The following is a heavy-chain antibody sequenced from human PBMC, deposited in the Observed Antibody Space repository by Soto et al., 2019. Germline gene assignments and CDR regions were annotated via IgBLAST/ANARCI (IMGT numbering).Heavy chain of an antibody. CDR3: ALRDCYNSDY. D-gene: IGHD2-21*01. J-gene: IGHJ4*02. CDR2: IIPIFGTA. V-gene: IGHV1-69*13. CDR1: GGTFSSYA. Sequence: SVKVTCKAYGGTFSSYAISWVRQAPGQGLEWMGGIIPIFGTANYAQKFQGRVTITADESTSTAYMELSSLRSEDTAVYYCALRDCYNSDYWGQGTLVSVSS.